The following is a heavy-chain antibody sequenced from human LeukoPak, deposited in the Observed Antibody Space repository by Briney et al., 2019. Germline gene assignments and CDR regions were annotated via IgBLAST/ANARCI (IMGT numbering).Heavy chain of an antibody. CDR2: MNPNSGNT. CDR1: GYTFTSYD. Sequence: VSVKVSCKASGYTFTSYDINWVRQATGQGLEWMGWMNPNSGNTGYAQKFQGRVAMTRNTSISTAYMELSSLRSEDTAVYYCARLKYSSGWYEDYWGQGTLVTVSS. V-gene: IGHV1-8*01. CDR3: ARLKYSSGWYEDY. D-gene: IGHD6-19*01. J-gene: IGHJ4*02.